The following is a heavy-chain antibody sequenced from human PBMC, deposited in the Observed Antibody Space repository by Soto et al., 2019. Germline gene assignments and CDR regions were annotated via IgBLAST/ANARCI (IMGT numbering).Heavy chain of an antibody. V-gene: IGHV4-59*01. CDR1: GGSISSYY. J-gene: IGHJ4*02. Sequence: PSETLSLTCTVSGGSISSYYWSWIRQPPGKGLEWIGYIYYSGSTNYNPSLKSRVTISVDTSKNQFSLKLSSVTAADTAVYYCAGAPRYSSSWYYFDYWGQGSLVTVSS. CDR2: IYYSGST. D-gene: IGHD6-13*01. CDR3: AGAPRYSSSWYYFDY.